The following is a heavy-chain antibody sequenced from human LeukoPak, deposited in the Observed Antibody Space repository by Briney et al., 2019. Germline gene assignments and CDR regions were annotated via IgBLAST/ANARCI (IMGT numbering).Heavy chain of an antibody. CDR3: ASSPRIAAALASPTTYFDY. CDR2: IYYSGST. J-gene: IGHJ4*02. CDR1: GGSISGSHFY. D-gene: IGHD6-13*01. V-gene: IGHV4-61*01. Sequence: KPSETLSLTCTVSGGSISGSHFYWSWIRQPPGKGLEWIGYIYYSGSTNYNPSLKSRVTISVDTSKNQFSLKLSSVTAADTAVYYCASSPRIAAALASPTTYFDYWGQGTLVTVSS.